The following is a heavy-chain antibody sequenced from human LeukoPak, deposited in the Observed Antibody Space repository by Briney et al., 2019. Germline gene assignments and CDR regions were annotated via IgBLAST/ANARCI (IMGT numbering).Heavy chain of an antibody. V-gene: IGHV4-31*03. CDR1: GGSISSGGYY. J-gene: IGHJ3*02. CDR2: IYYSGST. D-gene: IGHD3-22*01. CDR3: ARDRPYYYDSSGYRDAFDI. Sequence: PSETLSLTCTVSGGSISSGGYYWSWIRQHPGKGLEWIGYIYYSGSTYYNPSLKSRVTISVDTSKNQFSLKLSSVTAADTAVYYCARDRPYYYDSSGYRDAFDIWGQGTMVTVSS.